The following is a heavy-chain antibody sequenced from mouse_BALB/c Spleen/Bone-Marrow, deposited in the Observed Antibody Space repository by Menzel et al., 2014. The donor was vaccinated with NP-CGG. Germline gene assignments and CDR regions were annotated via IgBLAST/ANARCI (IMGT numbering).Heavy chain of an antibody. Sequence: VKVVESGAELVRPGSSVKISCKASGYAFSGYWMNWVKQRPGQGLEWIGQIYPGDGDTDYNGKFKGKATLTADKSSSXAYMQLSSLTSEDSAVYFCARGGISVDYWGQGTTLTVSS. CDR3: ARGGISVDY. CDR2: IYPGDGDT. CDR1: GYAFSGYW. J-gene: IGHJ2*01. V-gene: IGHV1-80*01.